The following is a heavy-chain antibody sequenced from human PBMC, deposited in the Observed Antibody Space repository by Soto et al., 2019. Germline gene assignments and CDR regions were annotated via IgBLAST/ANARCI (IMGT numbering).Heavy chain of an antibody. CDR2: ILPLFGTA. J-gene: IGHJ6*02. Sequence: QVQLEQSGAEVKKPGSSVKVSCKASGVTFTNYGFTWVRRAPGQGLEWMGGILPLFGTANYAQNFQGRLTITAADSTSTAYMELSSLRYEDAAVYYCARGTAMVTSTQDDFYYGMDAWGLGTTVTVSS. D-gene: IGHD5-18*01. V-gene: IGHV1-69*01. CDR3: ARGTAMVTSTQDDFYYGMDA. CDR1: GVTFTNYG.